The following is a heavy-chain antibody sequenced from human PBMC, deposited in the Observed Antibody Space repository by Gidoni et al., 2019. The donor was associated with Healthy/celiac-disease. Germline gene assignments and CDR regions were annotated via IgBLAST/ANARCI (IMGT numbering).Heavy chain of an antibody. CDR2: ISSSSSTI. Sequence: EVQLVESGGGLVQPGGSLRLSCAASGFTFSSYSMNWVRQAPGKGLEWVSYISSSSSTIYYADSVKGRFTISRDNAKNSLYLQMNSLRAEDTAVYYCARTVQFWSGYYPFDYWGQGTLVTVSS. V-gene: IGHV3-48*01. D-gene: IGHD3-3*01. CDR1: GFTFSSYS. CDR3: ARTVQFWSGYYPFDY. J-gene: IGHJ4*02.